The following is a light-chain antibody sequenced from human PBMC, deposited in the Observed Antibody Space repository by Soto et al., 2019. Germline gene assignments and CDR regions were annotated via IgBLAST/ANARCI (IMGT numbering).Light chain of an antibody. CDR1: SGHSSYI. Sequence: QSVLTQSSSASASLGSSVKLTCTLSSGHSSYIIAWHQQQPGKAPRYLMKLEGSGSYNKGSGVPDRFSGSSSGADRYLTISNLQFEDEADYYCETWDSNTHTVFGGGTKPTVL. V-gene: IGLV4-60*02. J-gene: IGLJ3*02. CDR2: LEGSGSY. CDR3: ETWDSNTHTV.